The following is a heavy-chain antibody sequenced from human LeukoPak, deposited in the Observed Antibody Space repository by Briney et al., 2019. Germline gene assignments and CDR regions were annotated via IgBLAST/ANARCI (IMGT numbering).Heavy chain of an antibody. CDR3: ARGVGLANYYYYMDV. J-gene: IGHJ6*03. CDR1: GFAFSSFE. Sequence: GGSLRLSCAASGFAFSSFEMNWVRQAPGKGLEWVSYIDSSGDTIHYADSVKGRFTISRDNAKNSLFLQMSSLRVEDTSIYYCARGVGLANYYYYMDVWGRGTTVTISS. D-gene: IGHD2-15*01. CDR2: IDSSGDTI. V-gene: IGHV3-48*03.